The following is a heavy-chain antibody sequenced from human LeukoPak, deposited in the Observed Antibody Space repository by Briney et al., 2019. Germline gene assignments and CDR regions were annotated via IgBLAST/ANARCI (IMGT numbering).Heavy chain of an antibody. Sequence: GGSLRLSCAASGFTFSGYSMNCVRQALGKGLEWVSSITSSSSYIYYSDSVKGRFTISRDNAKNSMYLQMNSLRAEDTAVYYCARCGGGNPRWFDPWGQGTLVTVSS. J-gene: IGHJ5*02. V-gene: IGHV3-21*01. CDR1: GFTFSGYS. D-gene: IGHD4-23*01. CDR3: ARCGGGNPRWFDP. CDR2: ITSSSSYI.